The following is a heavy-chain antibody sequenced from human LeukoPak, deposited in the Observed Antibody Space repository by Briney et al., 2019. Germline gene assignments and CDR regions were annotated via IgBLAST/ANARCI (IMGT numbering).Heavy chain of an antibody. CDR1: GFTFSSYG. Sequence: GGSLRLSCAASGFTFSSYGMHWVRQAPGKGLEWVAVISYDGSNKYYADSVKGRFTISRDNSKNTLYLQMNSLRAEDTAVYYCAKAYYCDTGSDYWGQGTLVTVSS. CDR2: ISYDGSNK. V-gene: IGHV3-30*18. D-gene: IGHD3-22*01. J-gene: IGHJ4*02. CDR3: AKAYYCDTGSDY.